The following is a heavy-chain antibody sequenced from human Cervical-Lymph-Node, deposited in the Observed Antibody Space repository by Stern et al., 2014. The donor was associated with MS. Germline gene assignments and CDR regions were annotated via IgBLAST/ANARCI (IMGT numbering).Heavy chain of an antibody. Sequence: VQLVESGGDLVKPGGSLRLSCEASGFTFSYYDMNWVRQALGKGLEWVSSITSGSAYLYYADSVKGRFTISRDNAKNSLYLQMNSLRAEDTAVYYCARQDGYNLDYWGRGTLVTVSS. CDR3: ARQDGYNLDY. CDR1: GFTFSYYD. CDR2: ITSGSAYL. V-gene: IGHV3-21*01. J-gene: IGHJ4*02. D-gene: IGHD5-24*01.